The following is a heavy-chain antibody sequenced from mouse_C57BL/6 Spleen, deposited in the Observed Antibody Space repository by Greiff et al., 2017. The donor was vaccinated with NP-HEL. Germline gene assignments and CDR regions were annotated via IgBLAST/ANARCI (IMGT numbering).Heavy chain of an antibody. D-gene: IGHD2-5*01. V-gene: IGHV3-6*01. CDR1: GYSITSGYY. CDR2: ISYDGSN. CDR3: AREGDTIVTTDYFDY. J-gene: IGHJ2*01. Sequence: EVKLMESGPGLVKPSQSLSLTCSVTGYSITSGYYWNWIRQFPGNKLEWMGYISYDGSNNYNPSLKNRISITRDTSKNQFFLKLNSVTTEDTATYYCAREGDTIVTTDYFDYWGQGTTLTVSS.